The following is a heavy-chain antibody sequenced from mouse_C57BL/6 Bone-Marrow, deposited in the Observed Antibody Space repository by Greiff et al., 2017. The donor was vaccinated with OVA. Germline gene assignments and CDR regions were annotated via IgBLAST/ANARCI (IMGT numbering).Heavy chain of an antibody. CDR1: GYTFTSYW. Sequence: QVHVKQPGAELVKPGASVKLSCKASGYTFTSYWMHWVKQRPGQGLEWIGMIHPNSGSTNYNEKFKSKATLTVDKSSSTAYMQLSSLTSEDSAVYYCARGYWDDFDYWGQGTTLTVSS. V-gene: IGHV1-64*01. J-gene: IGHJ2*01. CDR3: ARGYWDDFDY. D-gene: IGHD4-1*01. CDR2: IHPNSGST.